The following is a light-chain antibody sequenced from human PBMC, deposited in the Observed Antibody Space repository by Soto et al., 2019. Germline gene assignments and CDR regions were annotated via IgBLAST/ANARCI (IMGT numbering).Light chain of an antibody. CDR2: GAS. J-gene: IGKJ5*01. V-gene: IGKV3D-20*02. CDR1: QSVSSSY. Sequence: EIVLTQSPGTLSLSPGERATLSCMASQSVSSSYLAWYQQKPGQAPRLLIYGASNRATGIPARFSGSGSGTDFTLTISSLEPEDFAVYYCQQRSNWPPNTFGQGTRLEIK. CDR3: QQRSNWPPNT.